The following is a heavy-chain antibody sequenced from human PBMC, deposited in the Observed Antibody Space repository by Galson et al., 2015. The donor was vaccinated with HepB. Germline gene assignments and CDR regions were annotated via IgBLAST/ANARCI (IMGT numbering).Heavy chain of an antibody. J-gene: IGHJ4*02. V-gene: IGHV3-21*01. CDR3: AGGRSWIQLPYYFDF. Sequence: SLRLSCAASGFTFSSYTMNWVRQAPGKGLEWVSSIGSTRSYIYYADSLKGRFTISRDNAKNSLYLQMNSLRAEDTAVYYCAGGRSWIQLPYYFDFWGQGTLVTVSS. CDR2: IGSTRSYI. D-gene: IGHD5-18*01. CDR1: GFTFSSYT.